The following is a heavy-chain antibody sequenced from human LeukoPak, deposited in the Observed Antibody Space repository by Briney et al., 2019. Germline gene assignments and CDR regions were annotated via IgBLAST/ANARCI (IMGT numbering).Heavy chain of an antibody. D-gene: IGHD4-17*01. CDR2: IYHSGST. J-gene: IGHJ4*02. V-gene: IGHV4-38-2*01. CDR3: ARVGDPDDDNGDYEGAIDY. CDR1: GGSFSGYY. Sequence: PSETLSLTCAVYGGSFSGYYWGWIRQPPGKGLEWIGSIYHSGSTYYNPSLKSRVTISVDTSKNQFSLKLSSVTAADTAVYYCARVGDPDDDNGDYEGAIDYWGQGTLVTVSS.